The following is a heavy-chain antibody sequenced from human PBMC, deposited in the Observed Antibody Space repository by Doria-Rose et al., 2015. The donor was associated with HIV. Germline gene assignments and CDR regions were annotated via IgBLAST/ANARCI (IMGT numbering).Heavy chain of an antibody. V-gene: IGHV2-26*01. Sequence: SGPVLVRPTETLTLTCTVSGVSLSSPGMGVSWIRQPPGKALEWLANIFSDDERSYKTSLKSRLTISRGTSRSQVVLTMTDMDHVDTATYYCARIKSSRWYHKYYFDSWGQGTLVIVSA. CDR3: ARIKSSRWYHKYYFDS. CDR1: GVSLSSPGMG. J-gene: IGHJ4*02. CDR2: IFSDDER. D-gene: IGHD6-13*01.